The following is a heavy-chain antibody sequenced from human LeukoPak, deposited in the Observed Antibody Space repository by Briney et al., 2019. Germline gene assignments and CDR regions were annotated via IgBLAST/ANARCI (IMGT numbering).Heavy chain of an antibody. CDR2: INDSGTT. V-gene: IGHV4-34*01. CDR1: GGSFSGYY. D-gene: IGHD2/OR15-2a*01. Sequence: SETLSLTCAVYGGSFSGYYWSWIRQSTGKGLEWIGEINDSGTTNCNPSLKSRVTLSVDTSKNQFSLRLSSVTAADTAVYYCARRLVDSTASQVSDHWGQGTLVTVPS. CDR3: ARRLVDSTASQVSDH. J-gene: IGHJ4*02.